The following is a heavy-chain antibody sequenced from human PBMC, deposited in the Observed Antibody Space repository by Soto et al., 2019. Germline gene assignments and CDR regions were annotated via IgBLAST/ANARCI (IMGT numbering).Heavy chain of an antibody. Sequence: PGGSLRLSCSASGFTFSNYAMHWVRQAPGRGLEYVSAINKNGGSTYYADSVKGRFTISRDNSKNTLYLQMSSLRAEDTAVYFCVKVPLSLTLFDYWGPGTLLTVSS. J-gene: IGHJ4*02. CDR3: VKVPLSLTLFDY. V-gene: IGHV3-64D*06. CDR1: GFTFSNYA. CDR2: INKNGGST.